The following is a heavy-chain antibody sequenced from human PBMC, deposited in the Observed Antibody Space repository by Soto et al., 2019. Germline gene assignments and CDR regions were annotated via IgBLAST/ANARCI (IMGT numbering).Heavy chain of an antibody. D-gene: IGHD6-19*01. V-gene: IGHV6-1*01. J-gene: IGHJ4*02. CDR1: GDSVSSNSAA. Sequence: AQTLSLTCAISGDSVSSNSAAWNLIRQSPSRGLEWLGRTYYRSKWYNDYAVSVKSRITINPDTSKNQFSLQLNSVTPEDTAVYYCARDPGTIAVAGTFDYWGQGTLVTVSS. CDR3: ARDPGTIAVAGTFDY. CDR2: TYYRSKWYN.